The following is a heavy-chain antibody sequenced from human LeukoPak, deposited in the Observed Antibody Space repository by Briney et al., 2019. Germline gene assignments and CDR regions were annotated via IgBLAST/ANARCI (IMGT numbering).Heavy chain of an antibody. Sequence: SETLSLTCAVYGGSFSGYYWSWIRQPPGKGLEWIGEINHSGSTNYNPSLKSRVTMSVDTSKHQFSLNLNSMTAADTAVYYCARSRLHPIIFDYWGQGTLVTVSS. CDR1: GGSFSGYY. J-gene: IGHJ4*02. D-gene: IGHD5-24*01. CDR3: ARSRLHPIIFDY. CDR2: INHSGST. V-gene: IGHV4-34*01.